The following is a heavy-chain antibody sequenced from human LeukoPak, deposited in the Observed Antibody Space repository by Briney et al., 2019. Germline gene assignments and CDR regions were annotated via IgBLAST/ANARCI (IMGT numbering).Heavy chain of an antibody. CDR1: GYTFTGYY. J-gene: IGHJ4*02. CDR3: ARDRVDGWYRVGDY. Sequence: ASVKVSCKASGYTFTGYYMHWVRQAPGQGLEWMGWINPNSGGTNYAQKFQGRVTMTRDTSISTAYMELSRLRSDDTAVYYCARDRVDGWYRVGDYWGQGTLVTVSS. D-gene: IGHD6-19*01. V-gene: IGHV1-2*02. CDR2: INPNSGGT.